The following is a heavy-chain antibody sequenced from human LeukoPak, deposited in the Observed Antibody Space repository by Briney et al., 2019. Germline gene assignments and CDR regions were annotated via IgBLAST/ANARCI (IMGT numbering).Heavy chain of an antibody. V-gene: IGHV1-69*06. J-gene: IGHJ4*02. D-gene: IGHD1-26*01. CDR1: GGTFSSYA. CDR3: ARSPYGSYYQYYFDY. Sequence: ASVKVSCKASGGTFSSYAISWVRQAPGQGLEWMGGIIPIFGTANYAQKFQGRVTITADKSTSTAYMELSSLRSEDTAVYYCARSPYGSYYQYYFDYWGQGTLVTVSS. CDR2: IIPIFGTA.